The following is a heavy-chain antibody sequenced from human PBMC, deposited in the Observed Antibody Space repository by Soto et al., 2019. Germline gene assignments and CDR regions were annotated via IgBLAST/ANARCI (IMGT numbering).Heavy chain of an antibody. CDR3: AASFCGSGWCNYYYYYMDV. CDR1: GFTFTSSA. J-gene: IGHJ6*03. Sequence: ASVKVSCKASGFTFTSSAMQWVRQARGQRLEWIGWIVVGSGKTNYAQKFQERVTITRDMSTSTAYMELSSLRSEDTAVYYCAASFCGSGWCNYYYYYMDVWGKGTTVTVSS. D-gene: IGHD6-19*01. V-gene: IGHV1-58*02. CDR2: IVVGSGKT.